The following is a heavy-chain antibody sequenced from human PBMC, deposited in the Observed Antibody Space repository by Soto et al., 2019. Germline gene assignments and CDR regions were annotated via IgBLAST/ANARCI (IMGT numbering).Heavy chain of an antibody. CDR1: GGSISSGGYS. D-gene: IGHD4-17*01. CDR2: MYHSGST. V-gene: IGHV4-30-2*01. J-gene: IGHJ1*01. CDR3: ATQAQSQDYGDYVWYFQH. Sequence: PSETLSLTCAVSGGSISSGGYSWSWIRQPPGKGLEWIGYMYHSGSTYYNPSLKSRVTISIDRSTNQFSLKLSSVTAADTAVYYCATQAQSQDYGDYVWYFQHWGQGTLVTVSS.